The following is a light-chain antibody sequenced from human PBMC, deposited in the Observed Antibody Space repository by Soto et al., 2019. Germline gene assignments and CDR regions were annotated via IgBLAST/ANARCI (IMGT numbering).Light chain of an antibody. Sequence: DIQMTQSPSSLSASVGDRVTITCRASQTISNYLNWYQQKSGKAPKVLIYGASRLQSGVPSRYSGSGVGTDFTLTISSLDPEDFAVYYCQQRSNWPITFGQGTRLEIK. CDR1: QTISNY. CDR3: QQRSNWPIT. CDR2: GAS. J-gene: IGKJ5*01. V-gene: IGKV1-39*01.